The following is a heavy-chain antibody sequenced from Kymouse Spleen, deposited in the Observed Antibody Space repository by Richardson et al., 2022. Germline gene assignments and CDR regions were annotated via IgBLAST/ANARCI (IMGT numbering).Heavy chain of an antibody. Sequence: QVQLQQWGAGLLKPSETLSLTCAVYGGSFSGYYWSWIRQPPGKGLEWIGEINHSGSTNYNPSLKSRVTISVDTSKNQFSLKLSSVTAADTAVYYCARGWELLWFDPWGQGTLVTVSS. J-gene: IGHJ5*02. CDR1: GGSFSGYY. CDR3: ARGWELLWFDP. V-gene: IGHV4-34*01. D-gene: IGHD1-26*01. CDR2: INHSGST.